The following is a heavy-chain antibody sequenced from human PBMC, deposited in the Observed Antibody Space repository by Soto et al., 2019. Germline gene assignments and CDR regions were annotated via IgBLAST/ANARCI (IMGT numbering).Heavy chain of an antibody. J-gene: IGHJ4*02. CDR2: MNPNSGNT. CDR1: GYTFTSYD. V-gene: IGHV1-8*01. Sequence: QVQLVQSGAEVKKPGASVKVSCKASGYTFTSYDINWVRQDTGQGLEWMGWMNPNSGNTGDAEKFQGRVTMTRNTXITXPYMELSSLRSEXTAVYYCARERSGYFAYWGQGTLVTV. D-gene: IGHD2-15*01. CDR3: ARERSGYFAY.